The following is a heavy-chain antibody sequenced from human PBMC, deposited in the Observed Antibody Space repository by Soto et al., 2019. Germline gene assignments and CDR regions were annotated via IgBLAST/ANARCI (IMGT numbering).Heavy chain of an antibody. D-gene: IGHD2-2*01. CDR3: AKDNCNTSSCFPKRPLDK. J-gene: IGHJ4*02. CDR1: GSTFSNYG. CDR2: ISYDGSNY. Sequence: XVSLRLSSAASGSTFSNYGMHGVRQPPGKNLEWVAVISYDGSNYYYPDSMKGRFTVSRDNSKNTLYLQMNSLRAEDTAIYFCAKDNCNTSSCFPKRPLDKWGQGTLVTVSS. V-gene: IGHV3-30*18.